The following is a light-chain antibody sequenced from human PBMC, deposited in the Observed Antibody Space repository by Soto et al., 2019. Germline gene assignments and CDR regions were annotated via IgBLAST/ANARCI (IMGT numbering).Light chain of an antibody. V-gene: IGLV1-47*01. CDR2: RNN. CDR1: TSNLGSNF. J-gene: IGLJ3*02. Sequence: QSVLTQPPSASGAPGQRVTISCSGSTSNLGSNFVYWYQQLPGAAPELLISRNNERPSGVPDRFSGSKSGTSASLAISGLRSEDDADYHCAAWDDSLSGVVFGGGTKLTVL. CDR3: AAWDDSLSGVV.